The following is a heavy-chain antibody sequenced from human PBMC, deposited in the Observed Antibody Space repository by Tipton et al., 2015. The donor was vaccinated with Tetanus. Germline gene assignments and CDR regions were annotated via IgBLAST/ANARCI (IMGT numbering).Heavy chain of an antibody. CDR1: GASIRGGTFY. CDR3: ARHQSGYFTPFDY. V-gene: IGHV4-39*01. D-gene: IGHD3-3*01. Sequence: LRLSCTVSGASIRGGTFYWGWIRQPPGKGLEGIGSIYESGDTYYIPSLKSRVTISVDTSTNQFSLTLNSMAAADTGVYYCARHQSGYFTPFDYWGQGNLVTVSS. J-gene: IGHJ4*02. CDR2: IYESGDT.